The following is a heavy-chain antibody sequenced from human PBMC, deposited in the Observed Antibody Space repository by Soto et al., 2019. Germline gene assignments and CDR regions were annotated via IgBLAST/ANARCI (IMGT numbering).Heavy chain of an antibody. CDR1: SGSISSSNW. CDR3: ARDGTMVRGVITV. V-gene: IGHV4-4*02. J-gene: IGHJ4*02. CDR2: IYHSGST. D-gene: IGHD3-10*01. Sequence: SETLSLTCAVSSGSISSSNWWSWVRQPPGKGLEWIGEIYHSGSTNYNPSLKSRVTISVDKSKNQFSLKLSSVTAADTAVYYCARDGTMVRGVITVWGQGTLVTVSS.